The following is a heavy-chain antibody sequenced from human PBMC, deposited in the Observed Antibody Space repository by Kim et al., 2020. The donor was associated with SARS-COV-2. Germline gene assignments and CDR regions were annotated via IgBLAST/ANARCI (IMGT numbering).Heavy chain of an antibody. CDR1: GFTFSDYY. CDR2: ISSSGSTI. Sequence: GGSLRLSCAASGFTFSDYYMSWIRQAPGKGLEWVSYISSSGSTIYYADSVKGRFTISRDNAKNSLYLQMNSLRAEDTAVYYCARDVVVVVAATHYYYGMDVWGQGTTVTVSS. V-gene: IGHV3-11*01. CDR3: ARDVVVVVAATHYYYGMDV. J-gene: IGHJ6*02. D-gene: IGHD2-15*01.